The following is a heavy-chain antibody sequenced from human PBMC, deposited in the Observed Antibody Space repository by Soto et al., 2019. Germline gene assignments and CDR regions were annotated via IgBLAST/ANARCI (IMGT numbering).Heavy chain of an antibody. J-gene: IGHJ6*02. D-gene: IGHD5-18*01. Sequence: QVQLVQSGAEVKKPGSSVKVSCKASGGTFSSYTISWVRQAPGQGLEWMGRIIPILGIANYAQKFQGRVTITADKSTSTAYMELSSLRSEDTAVYYCAREMDTAMGHYYDYGMDVWGQGTTVTVSS. CDR1: GGTFSSYT. V-gene: IGHV1-69*08. CDR3: AREMDTAMGHYYDYGMDV. CDR2: IIPILGIA.